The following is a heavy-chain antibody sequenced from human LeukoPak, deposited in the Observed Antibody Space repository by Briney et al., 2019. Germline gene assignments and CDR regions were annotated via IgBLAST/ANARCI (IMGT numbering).Heavy chain of an antibody. CDR2: IYYSGST. CDR3: ARHGPRVGYCSGGTCPNFDY. V-gene: IGHV4-59*08. D-gene: IGHD2-15*01. Sequence: SETLSLTCTVSGGSISSYYWSWIRQPPGKGLEWVGYIYYSGSTNYNPSLKSRVTISVDTSKNQFSLKLSSVTAADTAVYYCARHGPRVGYCSGGTCPNFDYWGQGTLVTVSS. J-gene: IGHJ4*02. CDR1: GGSISSYY.